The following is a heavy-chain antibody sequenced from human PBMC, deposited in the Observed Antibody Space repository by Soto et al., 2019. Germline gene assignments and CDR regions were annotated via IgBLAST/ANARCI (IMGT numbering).Heavy chain of an antibody. CDR1: GGSISSSSYY. D-gene: IGHD6-19*01. J-gene: IGHJ3*02. Sequence: QLKLQESGPGLVKPSETLSLTCTVSGGSISSSSYYWGWICQPPGKGLDWIGIFYYIGSTYSNPSLMFRVTFSVDTSKNLFPLKLSSVTAADTAVYYCARMYSSGYDAFDIWGKGTKVTV. CDR2: FYYIGST. V-gene: IGHV4-39*01. CDR3: ARMYSSGYDAFDI.